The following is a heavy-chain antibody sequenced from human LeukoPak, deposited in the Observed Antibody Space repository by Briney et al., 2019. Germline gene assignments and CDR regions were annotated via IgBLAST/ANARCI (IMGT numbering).Heavy chain of an antibody. Sequence: QPGGSLRLSCAASGFTFSSYAMSWVRQAPGKGLEWVSAISGSGGSTYYADSVKGRSTISRDNSKNTLYLQMNSLRAEDTAVYYCAKDDSYGFYYHDSSGYPSWGQGTLVTVSS. CDR1: GFTFSSYA. D-gene: IGHD3-22*01. CDR3: AKDDSYGFYYHDSSGYPS. CDR2: ISGSGGST. J-gene: IGHJ4*02. V-gene: IGHV3-23*01.